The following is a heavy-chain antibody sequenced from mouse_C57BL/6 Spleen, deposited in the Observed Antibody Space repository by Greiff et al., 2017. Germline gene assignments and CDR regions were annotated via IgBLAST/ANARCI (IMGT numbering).Heavy chain of an antibody. CDR3: ARGTITTVVEGDFDV. D-gene: IGHD1-1*01. J-gene: IGHJ1*03. CDR2: ISSGSSTI. CDR1: GFTFSDYG. Sequence: EVHLVESGGGLVKPGGSLKLSCAASGFTFSDYGMHWVRQAPEKGLEWVAYISSGSSTIYYADTVKGRFTISRDNAKNTLFLQMTSLRSEDTAMYYCARGTITTVVEGDFDVWGTGTTVTVSS. V-gene: IGHV5-17*01.